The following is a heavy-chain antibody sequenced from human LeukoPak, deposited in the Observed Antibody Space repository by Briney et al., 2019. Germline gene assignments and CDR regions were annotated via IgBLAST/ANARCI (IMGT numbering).Heavy chain of an antibody. D-gene: IGHD3-10*01. Sequence: GGSLRLSCAASGFTVRDYHMSWIRQAPGKGLELVSAIVGSSTHYADSVKGRFTISRDNFKNTLNLQMNSLRAEDSAIYYCTRDEPGRSWFNWGQGTLVTVSS. CDR1: GFTVRDYH. CDR2: IVGSST. CDR3: TRDEPGRSWFN. J-gene: IGHJ4*02. V-gene: IGHV3-23*01.